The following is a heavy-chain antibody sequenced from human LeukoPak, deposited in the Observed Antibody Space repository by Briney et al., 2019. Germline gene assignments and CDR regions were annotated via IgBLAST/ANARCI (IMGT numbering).Heavy chain of an antibody. CDR3: TDLDYGDYYFGY. CDR1: GFTFSNAW. Sequence: GSVRLSCAASGFTFSNAWMSWVGQAPGKGLEWVGLIKSKSDGGTTDYAAPVKGRFTLSRDDSKNTLYLQMNSLKTEDTAVYYCTDLDYGDYYFGYWDQGTLATVTS. CDR2: IKSKSDGGTT. J-gene: IGHJ4*02. D-gene: IGHD4-17*01. V-gene: IGHV3-15*01.